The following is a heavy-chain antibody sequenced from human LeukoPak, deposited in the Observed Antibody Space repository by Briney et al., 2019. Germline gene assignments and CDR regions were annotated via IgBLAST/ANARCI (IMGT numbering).Heavy chain of an antibody. CDR1: GFTFDGCA. J-gene: IGHJ4*02. CDR3: AKEGSVCTNGICRYFDD. Sequence: PGRSPRLSCAASGFTFDGCAMHWVRQAPGKGLEWVSGISWNSGSIVYADFVKGRFTISRDNAKNSLYLQMNSLRAEDTALYYCAKEGSVCTNGICRYFDDWGQGTLVTVSS. V-gene: IGHV3-9*01. CDR2: ISWNSGSI. D-gene: IGHD2-8*01.